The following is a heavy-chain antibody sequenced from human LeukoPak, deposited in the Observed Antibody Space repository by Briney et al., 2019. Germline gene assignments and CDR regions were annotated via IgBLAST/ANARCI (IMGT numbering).Heavy chain of an antibody. V-gene: IGHV4-34*01. J-gene: IGHJ4*02. CDR1: GGSFSGYY. CDR2: INHSGST. D-gene: IGHD6-19*01. CDR3: ARVIAVAVPYYFDY. Sequence: PSETLSPTCAVYGGSFSGYYWSWIRQPPGKGLEWIGEINHSGSTNYNPSLKSRVTISVDTSKNQFSLKLSSVTAADTAVYYCARVIAVAVPYYFDYWGQGTLVTVSS.